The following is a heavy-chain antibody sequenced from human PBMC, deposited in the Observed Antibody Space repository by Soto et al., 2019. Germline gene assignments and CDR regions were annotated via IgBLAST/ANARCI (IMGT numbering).Heavy chain of an antibody. CDR1: GYSVSSGYY. Sequence: XASLSLPCAVCGYSVSSGYYWCWLRQPPGKGLEWIGSIYHVGSTYYNPSLNSRVTLSIDMTNNHVSLILNSVTAADTAVYYCARVGPWVTYYYDSSHYTFENWFDPCGQGTLVTVTS. J-gene: IGHJ5*02. D-gene: IGHD3-22*01. CDR3: ARVGPWVTYYYDSSHYTFENWFDP. CDR2: IYHVGST. V-gene: IGHV4-38-2*01.